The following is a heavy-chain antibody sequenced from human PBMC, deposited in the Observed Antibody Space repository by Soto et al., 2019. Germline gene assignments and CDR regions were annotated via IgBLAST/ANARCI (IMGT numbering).Heavy chain of an antibody. Sequence: HPGGSLRLSCAASGFTFSSYAMHWVRQAPGKGLEWVAVISYDGSNKYYADSVKGRFTISRDNSKNTLYLQMNSLRAEDTAVYYCARDNRAIYYYYGMDVWGQGTTVTVSS. J-gene: IGHJ6*02. CDR1: GFTFSSYA. V-gene: IGHV3-30-3*01. CDR3: ARDNRAIYYYYGMDV. CDR2: ISYDGSNK. D-gene: IGHD2-2*01.